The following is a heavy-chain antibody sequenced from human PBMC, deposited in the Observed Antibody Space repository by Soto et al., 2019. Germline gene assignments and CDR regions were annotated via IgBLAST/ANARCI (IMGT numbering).Heavy chain of an antibody. J-gene: IGHJ4*02. V-gene: IGHV3-23*01. Sequence: GGSLRLSCAASGFTFSNYAISWVRQAPGKGLEWVSIISGSGDTPYYADSVKGRFTISRDNSRNTLYLQMNSLRAGDSAKYYCAKEGTSGLSYFDYWGPGTLLTVSS. CDR1: GFTFSNYA. D-gene: IGHD6-19*01. CDR2: ISGSGDTP. CDR3: AKEGTSGLSYFDY.